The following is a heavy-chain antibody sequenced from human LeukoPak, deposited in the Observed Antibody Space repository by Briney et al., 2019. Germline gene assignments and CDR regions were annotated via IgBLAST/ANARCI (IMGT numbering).Heavy chain of an antibody. CDR1: GFIFSNYW. Sequence: GGSLRLSCAASGFIFSNYWMSWVRQAPGKGLEWVATITHVGGEKYYVDSVKGRFTISRDNAESSLSLQMNSLRGDDTAMYYCAPDVGYSWGQGTLVTVSS. CDR2: ITHVGGEK. D-gene: IGHD6-13*01. V-gene: IGHV3-7*01. CDR3: APDVGYS. J-gene: IGHJ5*02.